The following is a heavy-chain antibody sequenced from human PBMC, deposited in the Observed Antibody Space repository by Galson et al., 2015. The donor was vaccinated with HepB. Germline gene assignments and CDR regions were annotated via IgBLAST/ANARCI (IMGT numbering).Heavy chain of an antibody. Sequence: QSGAEVKKPGESLKISCKGSGYSFTSYWIGWVRQMPGKGLEWMGIIYPGDSDTRYSPSFQGQVTISADKSISTAYLQWSSLKASDTAMYYCARTTYYDFWSGYTDEGGYFDYWGQGTLVTVSS. CDR2: IYPGDSDT. CDR3: ARTTYYDFWSGYTDEGGYFDY. D-gene: IGHD3-3*01. V-gene: IGHV5-51*03. CDR1: GYSFTSYW. J-gene: IGHJ4*02.